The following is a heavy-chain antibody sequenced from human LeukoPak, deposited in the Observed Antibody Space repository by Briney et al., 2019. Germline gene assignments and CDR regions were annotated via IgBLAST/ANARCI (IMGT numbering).Heavy chain of an antibody. CDR1: GGSFSGYY. D-gene: IGHD5-18*01. CDR2: INHSGST. V-gene: IGHV4-34*01. Sequence: SETLSLTCAVYGGSFSGYYWSWIRQPPGKGLEWIGEINHSGSTNYNTSLKSRVTISVDTSKNQFSLKLSSVTAADTAVYYCARGGGYSYGSDWYDPSGQGTLVTVSS. J-gene: IGHJ5*02. CDR3: ARGGGYSYGSDWYDP.